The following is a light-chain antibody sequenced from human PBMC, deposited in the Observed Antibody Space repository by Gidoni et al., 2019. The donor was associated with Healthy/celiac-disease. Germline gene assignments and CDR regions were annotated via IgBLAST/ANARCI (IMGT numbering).Light chain of an antibody. CDR1: QSVSSSY. CDR2: GAS. CDR3: QQYGSSPQLT. J-gene: IGKJ4*01. V-gene: IGKV3-20*01. Sequence: ETVLTQSPGTLSLPPGESATLSCRASQSVSSSYLAWYQQKPGQAPRLLINGASSRATGIPDRFCGSGSGTDFTLTISRLEPEDFAVYYCQQYGSSPQLTFGGGTKVEIK.